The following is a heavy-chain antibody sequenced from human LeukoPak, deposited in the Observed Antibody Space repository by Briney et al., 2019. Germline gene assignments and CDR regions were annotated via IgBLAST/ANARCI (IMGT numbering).Heavy chain of an antibody. CDR3: AREVPPITIFGVGYYGMDV. Sequence: GGSLRLSCAASRFTFSDYYLSWICQAPGKGLEWVSYISSTGSTIYYADSVNGRFTISRDNAKNSLYLQMNSLRAEDTAVYYCAREVPPITIFGVGYYGMDVWGQGTKVTVSS. CDR2: ISSTGSTI. J-gene: IGHJ6*02. D-gene: IGHD3-3*01. CDR1: RFTFSDYY. V-gene: IGHV3-11*01.